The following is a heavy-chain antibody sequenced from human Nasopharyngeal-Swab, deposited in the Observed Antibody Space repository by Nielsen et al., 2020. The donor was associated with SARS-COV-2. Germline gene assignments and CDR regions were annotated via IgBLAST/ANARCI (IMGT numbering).Heavy chain of an antibody. CDR3: ARGPNYYGSGSYSDY. J-gene: IGHJ4*02. CDR1: GGSFSGYY. Sequence: SETLSLTCAVYGGSFSGYYWSWIRQPPGKGLEWIGEINHSGSTNYNPSLKSRVTISVDTSKNQFSLKLSSVTAADTAVYCCARGPNYYGSGSYSDYWGQGTLVTVSS. D-gene: IGHD3-10*01. V-gene: IGHV4-34*01. CDR2: INHSGST.